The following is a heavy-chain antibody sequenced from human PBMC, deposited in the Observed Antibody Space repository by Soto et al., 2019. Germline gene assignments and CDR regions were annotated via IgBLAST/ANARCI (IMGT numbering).Heavy chain of an antibody. CDR2: ISSSGSTI. CDR1: GFTFSSYE. Sequence: LRLSCAASGFTFSSYEMNWVRQAPGKGLEWVSYISSSGSTIYYADSVKGRFTISRDNAKNSLYLQMNSLRAEDTAVYYCARDSSSLGFGYWGQGTLVTVSS. V-gene: IGHV3-48*03. CDR3: ARDSSSLGFGY. J-gene: IGHJ4*02. D-gene: IGHD1-26*01.